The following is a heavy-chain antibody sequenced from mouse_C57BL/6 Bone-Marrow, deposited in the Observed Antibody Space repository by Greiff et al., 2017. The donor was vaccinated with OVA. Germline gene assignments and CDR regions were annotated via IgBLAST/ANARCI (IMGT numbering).Heavy chain of an antibody. CDR1: GYTFTSYW. V-gene: IGHV1-69*01. J-gene: IGHJ4*01. CDR3: AGGDSAMDY. Sequence: QVQLQQPGAELVMPGASVKLSCKASGYTFTSYWMHWVKQRPGQGLEWIGEIDPSDSYTNYNQKFKGKSTLTVDKSSSTAYMQLSSLTSEDSAVYYCAGGDSAMDYWGQGTSVTVSS. CDR2: IDPSDSYT.